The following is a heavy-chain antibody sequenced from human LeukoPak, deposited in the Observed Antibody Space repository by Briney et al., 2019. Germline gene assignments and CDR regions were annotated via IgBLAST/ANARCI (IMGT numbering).Heavy chain of an antibody. V-gene: IGHV4-39*01. CDR1: GGSISSSSYY. J-gene: IGHJ6*03. CDR3: ARRKGAYSYYYYYMDV. Sequence: SETLSLTCTVSGGSISSSSYYWGWIRQPPGKGLEWIGSIYYSGSTYYNPSLKSRVTISVDTFKNQFSLKLSSVTAADTAVYYCARRKGAYSYYYYYMDVWGKGTPVTVSS. D-gene: IGHD4/OR15-4a*01. CDR2: IYYSGST.